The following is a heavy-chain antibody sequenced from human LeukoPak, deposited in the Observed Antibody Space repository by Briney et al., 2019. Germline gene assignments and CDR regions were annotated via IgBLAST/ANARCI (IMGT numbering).Heavy chain of an antibody. D-gene: IGHD6-13*01. J-gene: IGHJ4*02. Sequence: SETLSLTCTVSGGSISSCYWSWIRQPPGKGLEWIGYIYYSGSTNYNPSLKSRVTISVDTSKNQFSLKLSSVTAADTAVYYCARHGSSSWYELKFDYWGQGTLVTVSS. CDR3: ARHGSSSWYELKFDY. CDR2: IYYSGST. V-gene: IGHV4-59*08. CDR1: GGSISSCY.